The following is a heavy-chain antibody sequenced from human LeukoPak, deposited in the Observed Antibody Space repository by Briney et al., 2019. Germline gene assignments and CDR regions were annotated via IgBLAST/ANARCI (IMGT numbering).Heavy chain of an antibody. D-gene: IGHD1-26*01. J-gene: IGHJ4*02. CDR1: GFTFSSYS. CDR2: INIVDNAI. V-gene: IGHV3-48*04. CDR3: ARDSGEGGTFDY. Sequence: GGSLRLSCAASGFTFSSYSMNWVRQAPGKGLEWVSHINIVDNAIYYSDSVKGRFTISGDNAKNSLYLQMNSPRAEDTAVYYCARDSGEGGTFDYWGRGTLVSVSS.